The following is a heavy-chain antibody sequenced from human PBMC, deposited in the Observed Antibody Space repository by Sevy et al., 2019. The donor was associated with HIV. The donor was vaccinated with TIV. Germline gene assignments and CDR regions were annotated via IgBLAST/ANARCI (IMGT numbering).Heavy chain of an antibody. D-gene: IGHD3-9*01. CDR1: GYTFTGYY. CDR2: INPNSGGT. V-gene: IGHV1-2*02. Sequence: ASVKVSCKASGYTFTGYYMHWVRQAPGQGLEWMGWINPNSGGTNYAQKFQGRVTMTRDTSISTAYMELSRLRSDDTAVYYCAGVGYFDWLLPFDYWGQGTLVTVSS. J-gene: IGHJ4*02. CDR3: AGVGYFDWLLPFDY.